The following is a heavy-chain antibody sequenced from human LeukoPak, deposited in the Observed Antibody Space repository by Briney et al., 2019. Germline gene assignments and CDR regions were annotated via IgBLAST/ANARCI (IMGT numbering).Heavy chain of an antibody. CDR2: ISWDGSNT. CDR3: AKDLTPVAGTTFAS. CDR1: GFTFDDYT. J-gene: IGHJ4*02. D-gene: IGHD6-19*01. Sequence: HPGGSLRLSCAASGFTFDDYTMHWVRQPPGKGLEWVSLISWDGSNTYYADSVRGRFTISRDNSKTSLYLQMNSLKAEDTAFYYCAKDLTPVAGTTFASWGQGTLVAVSS. V-gene: IGHV3-43*01.